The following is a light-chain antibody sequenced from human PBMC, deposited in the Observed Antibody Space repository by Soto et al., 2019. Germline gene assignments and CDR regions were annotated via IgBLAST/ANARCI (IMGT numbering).Light chain of an antibody. CDR1: SSDVGGYKY. CDR3: SSYRSSSTVFYV. Sequence: QSALTQPASVYGSPGQSITISCTGTSSDVGGYKYVSWYQQHPGKAPKLMIYEVINRPSGVSNRFSGSKSGNTASLTISGLQAEDEADYYCSSYRSSSTVFYVFGTGTKVTVL. CDR2: EVI. J-gene: IGLJ1*01. V-gene: IGLV2-14*01.